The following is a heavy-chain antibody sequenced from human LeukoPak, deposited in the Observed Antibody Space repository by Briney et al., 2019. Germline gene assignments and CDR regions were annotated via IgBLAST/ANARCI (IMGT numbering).Heavy chain of an antibody. V-gene: IGHV3-9*01. D-gene: IGHD3-3*01. J-gene: IGHJ4*02. CDR1: GFTFDDYA. CDR2: ISWNSGSI. Sequence: PGRSLRLSCAASGFTFDDYAMHWVRQAPGKGLEWVSGISWNSGSIGYADSVKGRFTISRDNAKNSLYLQMNSLRAEDTALYYCAKEDLDYFNYWGQGTLVTVSS. CDR3: AKEDLDYFNY.